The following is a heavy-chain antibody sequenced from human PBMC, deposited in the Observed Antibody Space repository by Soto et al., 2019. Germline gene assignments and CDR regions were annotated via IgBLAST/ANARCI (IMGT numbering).Heavy chain of an antibody. V-gene: IGHV3-30-3*01. CDR3: ERDGHYYDSSGRGPFDY. Sequence: QVQLVESGGGVVLPGRSLRLSCVASGFTFNTYALHWVRQAPGKGLEWVATISCDGGDKYYADSVMGRFTISRDNSRNRLYLQMNSVRLEDTAVSYCERDGHYYDSSGRGPFDYWGQGTLVTVSS. CDR2: ISCDGGDK. J-gene: IGHJ4*02. D-gene: IGHD3-16*01. CDR1: GFTFNTYA.